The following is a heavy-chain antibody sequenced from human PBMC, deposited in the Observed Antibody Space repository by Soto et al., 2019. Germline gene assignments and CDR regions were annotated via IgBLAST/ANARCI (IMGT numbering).Heavy chain of an antibody. Sequence: SETLSLTCAVYGGSFSGYYWSWIRQPPGKGLEWIGEINHSGSTNYNPSLKSRVTISVDTSKNQFSLKLSSVTAADTAVYYCAKGSSYYYDGKDVWGQGTTVTVSS. CDR2: INHSGST. J-gene: IGHJ6*02. V-gene: IGHV4-34*01. CDR3: AKGSSYYYDGKDV. CDR1: GGSFSGYY.